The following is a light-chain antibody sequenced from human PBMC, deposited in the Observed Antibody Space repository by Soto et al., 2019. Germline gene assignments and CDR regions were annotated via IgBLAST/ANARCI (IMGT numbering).Light chain of an antibody. CDR3: QQYYTTPRT. Sequence: DIVMTQSPDSLAVSLGERATIKCMSSQNSLYISNNKNYLAWYKQTPGQPPKLLMYWSSTRESGVPDRFSVCGSGTDFTLPIRTLQAEDVVVSYCQQYYTTPRTFGGGTKVEI. J-gene: IGKJ4*01. CDR2: WSS. CDR1: QNSLYISNNKNY. V-gene: IGKV4-1*01.